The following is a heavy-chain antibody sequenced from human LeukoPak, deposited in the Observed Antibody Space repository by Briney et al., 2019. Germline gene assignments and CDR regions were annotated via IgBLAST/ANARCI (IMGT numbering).Heavy chain of an antibody. Sequence: SETLSLTCTVSGGSISSYYWSWIRQPAGKGLEWIGSIYYSGSTYYNPSLKSRVTISVDTSKNQFSLKLSSVTAADTAVYYCARGGEYDFWSGYSLFDYWGQGTLVTVPS. J-gene: IGHJ4*02. CDR2: IYYSGST. CDR3: ARGGEYDFWSGYSLFDY. D-gene: IGHD3-3*01. CDR1: GGSISSYY. V-gene: IGHV4-4*07.